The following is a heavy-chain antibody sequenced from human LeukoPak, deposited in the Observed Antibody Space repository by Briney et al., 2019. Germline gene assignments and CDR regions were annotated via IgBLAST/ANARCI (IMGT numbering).Heavy chain of an antibody. CDR3: AKEKTASGWYSPLDY. J-gene: IGHJ4*02. D-gene: IGHD6-19*01. Sequence: GGSLRLSCAASGFTFSSYAMSWVRQAPGKGLEWVSAISGSGGSTYYADSVKGRFTISRDNSKNTLYLHMNSLRAEDTAVYYCAKEKTASGWYSPLDYWGQGTLVTVSS. V-gene: IGHV3-23*01. CDR2: ISGSGGST. CDR1: GFTFSSYA.